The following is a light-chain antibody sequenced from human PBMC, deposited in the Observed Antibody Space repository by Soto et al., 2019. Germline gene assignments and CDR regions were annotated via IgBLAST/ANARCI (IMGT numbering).Light chain of an antibody. J-gene: IGLJ2*01. CDR3: SSYAGSARIL. V-gene: IGLV2-14*01. Sequence: QSALTQPASVSGSPGQSITISCTGTSSDIGAYKYVSWYQQHPGRAPKLMIYEVIHRPSGVSSRFSGSKSGKTASLTVSGLQADDEADYYCSSYAGSARILFGGGTKVTVL. CDR2: EVI. CDR1: SSDIGAYKY.